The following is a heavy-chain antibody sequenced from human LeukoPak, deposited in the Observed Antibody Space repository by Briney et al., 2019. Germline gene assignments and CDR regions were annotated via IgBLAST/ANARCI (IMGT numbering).Heavy chain of an antibody. V-gene: IGHV5-51*01. CDR2: IYPGDSET. J-gene: IGHJ4*02. Sequence: GESLKISCKGSGYSFTTYWIGWVRQVPGKGLEWMGIIYPGDSETRYSPSFQGQVTISADKSISTAYLQWSSLKASDTAMYYCARHSRGLLSKSSSTSYDYWGQGTLVTVSS. CDR3: ARHSRGLLSKSSSTSYDY. D-gene: IGHD2-2*01. CDR1: GYSFTTYW.